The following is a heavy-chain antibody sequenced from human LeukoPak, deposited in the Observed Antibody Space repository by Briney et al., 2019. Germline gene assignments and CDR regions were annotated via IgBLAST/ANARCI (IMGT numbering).Heavy chain of an antibody. Sequence: GSLRLSCATSGFTFNNYAMTWVRQAPGKGLEWIGEINHSGSTNYNPSLKSRVTISVDTSKNQFSLKLSSVTAADTAVYYCARGRGAAAGKDYWGQGTLVTVSS. CDR1: GFTFNNYA. V-gene: IGHV4-34*01. J-gene: IGHJ4*02. CDR3: ARGRGAAAGKDY. D-gene: IGHD6-13*01. CDR2: INHSGST.